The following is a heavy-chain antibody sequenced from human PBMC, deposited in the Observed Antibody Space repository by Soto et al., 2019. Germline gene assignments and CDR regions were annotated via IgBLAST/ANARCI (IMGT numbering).Heavy chain of an antibody. J-gene: IGHJ6*02. CDR1: GYTLTELS. CDR3: ARWEIFVVVTTYYYYGMDV. Sequence: ASVKVSCKVSGYTLTELSMHWVRQAPGKGLEWMGGFDPEDGETIYAQKFQGRVTMTEDTSTDTAYMELSSLRSEDTAVYYCARWEIFVVVTTYYYYGMDVWGQGTTVTVSS. D-gene: IGHD3-3*01. V-gene: IGHV1-24*01. CDR2: FDPEDGET.